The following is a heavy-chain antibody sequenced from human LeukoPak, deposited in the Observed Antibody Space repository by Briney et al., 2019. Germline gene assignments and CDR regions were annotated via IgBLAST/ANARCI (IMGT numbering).Heavy chain of an antibody. CDR2: IYPGDSDT. Sequence: SGESLKISCKASGFSFTSYWIGWVRQMPGKGLEWMGIIYPGDSDTRYSPSFQGQVTISADKSISTAYLQWSSLKASDTAMYYCARLSSGWYSSLEIDYWGQGTLVTVSS. CDR1: GFSFTSYW. J-gene: IGHJ4*02. V-gene: IGHV5-51*01. D-gene: IGHD6-19*01. CDR3: ARLSSGWYSSLEIDY.